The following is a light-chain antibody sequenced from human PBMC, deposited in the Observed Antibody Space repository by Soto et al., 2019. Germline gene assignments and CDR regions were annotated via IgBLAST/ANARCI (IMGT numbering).Light chain of an antibody. J-gene: IGKJ3*01. CDR2: AAS. CDR3: QKYNSAPLT. CDR1: QSISSY. Sequence: DIQMTQAPSSLSASLGDRVTITCRASQSISSYLNWYQQKPGKAPKLLIYAASSLQSGVPSRFSGSGSGTDFTLTISSLQPEDVATYYCQKYNSAPLTFGPGTKVDI. V-gene: IGKV1-39*01.